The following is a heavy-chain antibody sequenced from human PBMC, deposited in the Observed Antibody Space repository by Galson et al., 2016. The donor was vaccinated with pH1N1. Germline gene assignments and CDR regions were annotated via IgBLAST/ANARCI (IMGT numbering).Heavy chain of an antibody. V-gene: IGHV3-7*03. Sequence: LRLSCAASGFTFSNYWMSWVRQAPGKGLEWVANINQTGSVQYYVASVKGRFTISRDNAKNSLCLQMNSLTAEDTAVYYCARAIFAAAAVWGQGTLVTVSS. CDR2: INQTGSVQ. D-gene: IGHD6-13*01. J-gene: IGHJ4*02. CDR1: GFTFSNYW. CDR3: ARAIFAAAAV.